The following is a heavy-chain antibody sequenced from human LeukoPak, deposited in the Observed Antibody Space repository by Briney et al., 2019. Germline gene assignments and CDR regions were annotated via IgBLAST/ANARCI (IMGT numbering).Heavy chain of an antibody. CDR2: INHSGST. CDR1: GGSFSGYY. J-gene: IGHJ5*02. V-gene: IGHV4-34*01. D-gene: IGHD2-15*01. Sequence: SETLSLTCAVYGGSFSGYYWSWIRQPPGKGLEWIGEINHSGSTNYNPSLKSRVTISVDTSKNQFSLKLSSVTVADTAVYYCARGFLIVRRWFDPWGQGTLVTVSS. CDR3: ARGFLIVRRWFDP.